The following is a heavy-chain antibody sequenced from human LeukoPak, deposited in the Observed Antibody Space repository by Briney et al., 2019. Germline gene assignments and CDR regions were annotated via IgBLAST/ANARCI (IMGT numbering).Heavy chain of an antibody. CDR1: GFIFSNYA. D-gene: IGHD6-19*01. J-gene: IGHJ4*02. CDR3: AKGGGSGWSAFDY. CDR2: ISGGGGST. V-gene: IGHV3-23*01. Sequence: GSLRLSCAASGFIFSNYAMNWVRQAPGKELEWVSSISGGGGSTYYADSVKGRFTISRDNSESTLYLQMSSLRAEDTAVYYCAKGGGSGWSAFDYWGQGTLVTVSS.